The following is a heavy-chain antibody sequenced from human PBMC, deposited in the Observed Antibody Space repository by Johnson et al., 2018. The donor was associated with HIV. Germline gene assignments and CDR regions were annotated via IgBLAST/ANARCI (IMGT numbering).Heavy chain of an antibody. CDR1: GLTFGSYW. V-gene: IGHV3-7*01. CDR2: INYDKSEK. J-gene: IGHJ3*02. Sequence: VQLVESGGGLVRPGGSLRLSCAASGLTFGSYWMAWVRQAPEKGLESVANINYDKSEKYYVDSVRGRFTISRDNAKNSRYLEMKSLRAEDTAVYYCAREGPSERAGFDIWGQGTMVTVAA. CDR3: AREGPSERAGFDI.